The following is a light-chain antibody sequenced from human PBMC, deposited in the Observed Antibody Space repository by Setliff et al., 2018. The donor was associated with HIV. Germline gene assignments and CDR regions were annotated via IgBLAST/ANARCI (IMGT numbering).Light chain of an antibody. CDR1: ATDVGNYES. CDR2: DVN. Sequence: QSVLTQPASVSGSPGQSITISCTGSATDVGNYESVSWYQHHPGEVPKLIIYDVNKRPSGISNRFSGSKTGNSASLTISGLHTEDEADYYCSSYTSTNTWVFGTGTKVTVL. CDR3: SSYTSTNTWV. V-gene: IGLV2-23*02. J-gene: IGLJ1*01.